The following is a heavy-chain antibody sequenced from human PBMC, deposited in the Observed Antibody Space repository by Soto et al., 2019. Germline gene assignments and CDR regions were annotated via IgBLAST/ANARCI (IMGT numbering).Heavy chain of an antibody. CDR3: ARLPSRHLVDY. Sequence: SWIRQPPGKGLEWIGSMFYGVSTYYNPSLKSRVTVSVDTSKNQFSLNLRSVTAADTAVYYCARLPSRHLVDYWGQGTLVTVSS. D-gene: IGHD3-3*02. V-gene: IGHV4-39*01. CDR2: MFYGVST. J-gene: IGHJ4*02.